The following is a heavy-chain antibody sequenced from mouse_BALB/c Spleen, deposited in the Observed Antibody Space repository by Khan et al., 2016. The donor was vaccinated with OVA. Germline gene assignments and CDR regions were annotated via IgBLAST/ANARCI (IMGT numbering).Heavy chain of an antibody. J-gene: IGHJ2*01. CDR3: ARGYVLDY. CDR1: GYTFSSYW. Sequence: QVQLKQSGAELMKPGASVKVSCKATGYTFSSYWIVWVKQRPGHGLEWIGEILPGTGSTNYTVKFKGKATFTAATSSNTADMHLSSLASEDSAIYYCARGYVLDYRGQGTTLTVSS. CDR2: ILPGTGST. D-gene: IGHD2-2*01. V-gene: IGHV1-9*01.